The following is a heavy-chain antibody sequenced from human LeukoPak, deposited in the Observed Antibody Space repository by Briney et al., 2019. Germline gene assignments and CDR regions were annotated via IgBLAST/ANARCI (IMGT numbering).Heavy chain of an antibody. D-gene: IGHD3-10*01. J-gene: IGHJ5*02. CDR3: VRSFHPGGWFDP. V-gene: IGHV3-21*01. CDR1: GFTFNSYS. CDR2: ISSSSSYI. Sequence: GGSLRLSCAASGFTFNSYSMNWVRQAPGKGLEWVSSISSSSSYIYYADSVKGRFTISRDDAKDSLFLQMNSLTVEDTAMYCCVRSFHPGGWFDPWGQGTLVTVSS.